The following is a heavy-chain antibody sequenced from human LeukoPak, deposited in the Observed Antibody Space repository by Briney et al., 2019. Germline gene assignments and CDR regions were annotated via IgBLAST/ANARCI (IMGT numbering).Heavy chain of an antibody. Sequence: SETLSLTCTVSGGSISGYYYNWIRQPPGKGLEWIGYIYYSGSTNYNPSLKSRGTISLDTSKNQFSLKLSSVTTADTAVYYCARYVVTLYWYFDPWGRGTLVTVSS. CDR3: ARYVVTLYWYFDP. CDR1: GGSISGYY. D-gene: IGHD4-23*01. J-gene: IGHJ2*01. CDR2: IYYSGST. V-gene: IGHV4-59*01.